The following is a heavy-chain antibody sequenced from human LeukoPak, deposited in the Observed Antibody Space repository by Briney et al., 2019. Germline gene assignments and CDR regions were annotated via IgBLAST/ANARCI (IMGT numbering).Heavy chain of an antibody. V-gene: IGHV4-34*01. Sequence: SETLSLTCAVYGGSFSGYYWSWIRQPPGKGLEWIGEINRSGSTNYNPSLKSRVTISVDTSKNQFSLKLSSVTAADTAVYYCQYYYDSSGYYSRDYWGQGTLVTVSS. CDR1: GGSFSGYY. CDR2: INRSGST. J-gene: IGHJ4*02. CDR3: QYYYDSSGYYSRDY. D-gene: IGHD3-22*01.